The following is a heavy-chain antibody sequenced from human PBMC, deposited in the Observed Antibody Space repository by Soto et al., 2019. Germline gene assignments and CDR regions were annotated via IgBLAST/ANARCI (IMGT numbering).Heavy chain of an antibody. CDR1: GYSFISYW. J-gene: IGHJ6*02. V-gene: IGHV5-51*01. D-gene: IGHD3-22*01. Sequence: GESLKISCKGSGYSFISYWIGWVRQMPGKGLEWMGIIYPGDSDTRYSPSFQGQVTISADKSISTAYLQWSSLKASDTAVYYCAREYYYDSSGYYHYYGMDVWGQGTTVTVSS. CDR3: AREYYYDSSGYYHYYGMDV. CDR2: IYPGDSDT.